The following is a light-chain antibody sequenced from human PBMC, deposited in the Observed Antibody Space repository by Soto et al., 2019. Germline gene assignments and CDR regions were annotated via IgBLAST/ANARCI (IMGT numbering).Light chain of an antibody. Sequence: ENVLTQSPGTLSLSPGERATLSCRASQSVDSSYLAWYQQKPGQAPRLLIYGTSSRATGIPDRFRGSGSGRDFTLTINRLEPEDFAVYYCQHYGSSIYTFGQGTKLEIK. CDR1: QSVDSSY. J-gene: IGKJ2*01. CDR2: GTS. V-gene: IGKV3-20*01. CDR3: QHYGSSIYT.